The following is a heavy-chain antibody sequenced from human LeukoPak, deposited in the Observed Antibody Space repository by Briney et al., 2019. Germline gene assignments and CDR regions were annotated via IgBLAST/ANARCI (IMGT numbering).Heavy chain of an antibody. CDR3: ARDRRITMVRGVMSY. CDR1: GYTFTSYY. J-gene: IGHJ4*02. Sequence: GASVKVSCKASGYTFTSYYMHWVRQAPGQGLEWMGIINPSGGSTSYAQKFQGRVTVTRDTSTSTVYMELSSLRSEDTAVYYCARDRRITMVRGVMSYWGQGTLATVSS. V-gene: IGHV1-46*01. CDR2: INPSGGST. D-gene: IGHD3-10*01.